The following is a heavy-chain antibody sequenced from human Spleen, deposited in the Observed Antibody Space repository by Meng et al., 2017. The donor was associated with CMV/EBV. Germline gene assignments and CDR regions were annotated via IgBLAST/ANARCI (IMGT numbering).Heavy chain of an antibody. CDR2: IYSGGST. Sequence: GGSPRLSCAASGFTVSSNHMNWVRQAPGKGLEWVSVIYSGGSTNYADSVKGRFTISRDNSKNTVYLQMNSLRAEDTAVYYCAKGLAYWGQGTLVTVSS. V-gene: IGHV3-53*01. CDR3: AKGLAY. CDR1: GFTVSSNH. J-gene: IGHJ4*02. D-gene: IGHD2-21*01.